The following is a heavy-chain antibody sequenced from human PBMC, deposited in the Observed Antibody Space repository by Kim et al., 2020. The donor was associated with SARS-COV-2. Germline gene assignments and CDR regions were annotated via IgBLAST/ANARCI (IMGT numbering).Heavy chain of an antibody. V-gene: IGHV1-69*13. J-gene: IGHJ6*02. CDR2: IIPVLGTT. CDR3: AREGGGCTNGVCYPRQYYYAMDV. CDR1: GGTFSSYG. D-gene: IGHD2-8*01. Sequence: SVKVSCKASGGTFSSYGFSWVRQAPGQGLVWMGGIIPVLGTTSYAQNFKGRVIVTADESTATVYMELTGLRSDDTAVYFCAREGGGCTNGVCYPRQYYYAMDVWGQGTAVTVSS.